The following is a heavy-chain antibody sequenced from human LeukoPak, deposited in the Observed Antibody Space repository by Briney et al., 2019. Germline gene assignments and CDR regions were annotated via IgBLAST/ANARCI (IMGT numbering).Heavy chain of an antibody. CDR3: ARDNLAAAGSFDY. CDR2: INPNSGGT. CDR1: GYTFTGYY. D-gene: IGHD6-13*01. J-gene: IGHJ4*02. V-gene: IGHV1-2*02. Sequence: ASVNVSCKASGYTFTGYYMHWVRQAPGQGREWVGWINPNSGGTNYAQKFQGRVTMTRDTSISTAYMELSRLRSDDTAVYYCARDNLAAAGSFDYWGQGTLVTVSS.